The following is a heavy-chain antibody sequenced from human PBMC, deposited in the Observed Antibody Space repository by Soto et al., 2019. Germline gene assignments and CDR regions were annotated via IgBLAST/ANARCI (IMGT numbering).Heavy chain of an antibody. J-gene: IGHJ4*02. Sequence: QLEQWGAGLLKPSETLSLTCAVYGGSFSGFYWSWFRQPPGKGLEWIGEINHRGSTMYNPSLKSRVSISVDTSKSQFSLQLTSVTAADTAVYYCARGGGNYYCDYWGRGGLVTVSS. D-gene: IGHD1-7*01. V-gene: IGHV4-34*01. CDR1: GGSFSGFY. CDR3: ARGGGNYYCDY. CDR2: INHRGST.